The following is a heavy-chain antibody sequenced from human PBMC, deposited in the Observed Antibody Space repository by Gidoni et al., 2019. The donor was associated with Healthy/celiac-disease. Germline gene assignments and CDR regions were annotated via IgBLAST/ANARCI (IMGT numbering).Heavy chain of an antibody. D-gene: IGHD5-18*01. J-gene: IGHJ6*02. V-gene: IGHV3-43*01. CDR3: AKDIRGYSYGRIGGSYYYYGMDV. CDR2: ISWDGGST. CDR1: GFTFDAYT. Sequence: EVQLVESGGVVVQPGGSLRLPCAAPGFTFDAYTMHWVRQAPGKGLEWVSLISWDGGSTYYADSVKGRFTISRDNSKNALYLQMNSLRTEDTALYYCAKDIRGYSYGRIGGSYYYYGMDVWGQGTTVTVSS.